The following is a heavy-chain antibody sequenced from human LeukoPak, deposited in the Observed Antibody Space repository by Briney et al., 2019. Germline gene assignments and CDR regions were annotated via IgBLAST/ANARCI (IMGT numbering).Heavy chain of an antibody. CDR1: GFSLSTSGMC. D-gene: IGHD6-13*01. J-gene: IGHJ3*02. V-gene: IGHV2-70*11. Sequence: SGPTLVNPTQTLTLTCTFSGFSLSTSGMCVSWIRQPPGKALECLARIDWDDDKYYSTSLKTRLTISKDTSKNQVVLTMTNIDPVVTATYYCARIRGSSWYDAFDIWGQGTMVTVSS. CDR3: ARIRGSSWYDAFDI. CDR2: IDWDDDK.